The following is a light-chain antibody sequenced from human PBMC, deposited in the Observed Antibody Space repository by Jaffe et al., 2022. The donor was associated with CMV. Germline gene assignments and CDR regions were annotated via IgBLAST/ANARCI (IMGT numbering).Light chain of an antibody. CDR2: GTG. CDR1: TGPVTSGYF. Sequence: QTVVTQEPSLTVSPGGTVTLTCASSTGPVTSGYFPNWFQQKPGQPPRSLIYGTGNRHSWTPSRFSGSLLGGKAALTLSGVQPEDEAEYYCLLYFGAAVFGGGTKLTVL. J-gene: IGLJ3*02. V-gene: IGLV7-43*01. CDR3: LLYFGAAV.